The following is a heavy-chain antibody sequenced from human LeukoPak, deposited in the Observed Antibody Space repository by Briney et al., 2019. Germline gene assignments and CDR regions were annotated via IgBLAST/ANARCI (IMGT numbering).Heavy chain of an antibody. Sequence: SETLSLTCAVYGGSGGSFSDYYWTWIRQPPGTGLEWIGEINHGGSTTYNPSLKSRVTMSVDTSKNQFSLKLSSVTAADTAVYYCARGLNYYGSGTQDAFDIWGQGTMVTVSS. CDR2: INHGGST. CDR3: ARGLNYYGSGTQDAFDI. D-gene: IGHD3-10*01. V-gene: IGHV4-34*01. J-gene: IGHJ3*02. CDR1: GGSGGSFSDYY.